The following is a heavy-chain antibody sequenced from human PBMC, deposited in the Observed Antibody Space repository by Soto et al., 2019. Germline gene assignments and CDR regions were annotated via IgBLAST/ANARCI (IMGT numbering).Heavy chain of an antibody. V-gene: IGHV3-23*01. CDR1: GFTFSSYA. J-gene: IGHJ4*02. D-gene: IGHD2-15*01. CDR2: ISGSGGST. Sequence: GGSLRLSCAASGFTFSSYAMSWVRQAPGKGLEWVSAISGSGGSTYYADSVKGRFTISRDNSKNTLYQQMNSLRAEDTAVYYCAKAEGSVVVAAEFDYWGQGTLVTVSS. CDR3: AKAEGSVVVAAEFDY.